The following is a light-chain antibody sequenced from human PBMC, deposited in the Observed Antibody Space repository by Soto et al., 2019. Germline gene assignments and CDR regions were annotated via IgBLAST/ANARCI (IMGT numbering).Light chain of an antibody. CDR1: QGIRDE. Sequence: IQMTQSPSSLSASVGDRVTITCRASQGIRDELGWYQQKAGKAPNLLISAASRLQSGVPSRFTGSGSGTEFTLIISSLQPDDSATYYCQQYSIYWTFGQGTKVDIK. V-gene: IGKV1-17*01. CDR3: QQYSIYWT. CDR2: AAS. J-gene: IGKJ1*01.